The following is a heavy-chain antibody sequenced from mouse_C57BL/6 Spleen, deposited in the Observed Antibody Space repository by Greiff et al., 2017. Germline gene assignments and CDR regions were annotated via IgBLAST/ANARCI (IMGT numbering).Heavy chain of an antibody. CDR2: IHPNSGST. V-gene: IGHV1-64*01. CDR1: GYTFTSYW. D-gene: IGHD2-1*01. CDR3: ARGGGNYIYAMDY. Sequence: VKLQQPGAELVKPGASVKLSCKASGYTFTSYWMHWVKQRPGQGLEWIGMIHPNSGSTNYNEKFKSKATLTVDKSSSTAYMQLSSLTSEDSAVYYCARGGGNYIYAMDYWGQGTSVTVSS. J-gene: IGHJ4*01.